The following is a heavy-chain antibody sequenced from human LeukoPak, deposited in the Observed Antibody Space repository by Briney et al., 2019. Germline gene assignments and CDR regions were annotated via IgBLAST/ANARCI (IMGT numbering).Heavy chain of an antibody. D-gene: IGHD3-22*01. Sequence: SETLSLTCTVSGGSISNSSYYWGWIRQPPGKGLEWIGSIYYSGSTYYNPSLKSRVTISVDTSKSQFSLRLSSVTAADTAVYFCARFRFRHPFDPSGYVGRFDPWGQGTLVTVSS. CDR3: ARFRFRHPFDPSGYVGRFDP. CDR2: IYYSGST. J-gene: IGHJ5*02. V-gene: IGHV4-39*01. CDR1: GGSISNSSYY.